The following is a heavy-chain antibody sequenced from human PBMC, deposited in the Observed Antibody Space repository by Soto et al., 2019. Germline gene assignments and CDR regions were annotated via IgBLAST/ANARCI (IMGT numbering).Heavy chain of an antibody. J-gene: IGHJ4*02. Sequence: SETLSLTCTFSGDSIINYYWSWIRQAPGKGLEWIGCFHYSGSNNYNPSLKSRVTMSIDASRTRFSLRLRSVTAADTAVYYCARRQNWNYLFDNWGQGTLVTVSS. CDR1: GDSIINYY. CDR3: ARRQNWNYLFDN. V-gene: IGHV4-59*01. D-gene: IGHD1-7*01. CDR2: FHYSGSN.